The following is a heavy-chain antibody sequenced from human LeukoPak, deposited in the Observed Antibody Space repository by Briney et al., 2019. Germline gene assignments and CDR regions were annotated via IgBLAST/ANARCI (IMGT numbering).Heavy chain of an antibody. V-gene: IGHV3-23*01. J-gene: IGHJ4*02. CDR1: GSTFSSYA. D-gene: IGHD2-2*01. Sequence: PGGSLRLSCAASGSTFSSYAMSWVRQAPWKGLEWVSAISGSGGSTYYADSVKGRFTISRDNSKNTLYLQMNSLRAEDTAVYYCAKLQVVPAAHYYFDYWGQGTLVTVSS. CDR3: AKLQVVPAAHYYFDY. CDR2: ISGSGGST.